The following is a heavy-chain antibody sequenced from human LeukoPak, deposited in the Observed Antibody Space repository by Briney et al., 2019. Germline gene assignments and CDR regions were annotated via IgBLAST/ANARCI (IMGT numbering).Heavy chain of an antibody. CDR1: GFTFSDHY. J-gene: IGHJ6*03. V-gene: IGHV3-72*01. CDR3: AREVDDQYYYYYMDV. Sequence: GGSLRLSCAASGFTFSDHYMDWVRQAPGKGLEWVGRTRNKANSYTTEYAASVKGRFTISRDDSKNSLYLQMNSLRAEDTAVYYCAREVDDQYYYYYMDVWGKGTTVTVSS. D-gene: IGHD2-2*01. CDR2: TRNKANSYTT.